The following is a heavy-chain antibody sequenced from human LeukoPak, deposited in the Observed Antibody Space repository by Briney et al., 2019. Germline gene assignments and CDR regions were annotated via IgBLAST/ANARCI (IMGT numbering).Heavy chain of an antibody. D-gene: IGHD2-2*01. Sequence: PGGSLRLSCAASGFTFSNYAMSWVRQAPGKGLEWVSSFSGSGGRTYYADSVKGRFTVSRDNAKNTLYLQMNSLRVEVTAVYYCARELGSGSTSCYFDYWGQGTLVTVTS. CDR1: GFTFSNYA. CDR3: ARELGSGSTSCYFDY. V-gene: IGHV3-23*01. CDR2: FSGSGGRT. J-gene: IGHJ4*02.